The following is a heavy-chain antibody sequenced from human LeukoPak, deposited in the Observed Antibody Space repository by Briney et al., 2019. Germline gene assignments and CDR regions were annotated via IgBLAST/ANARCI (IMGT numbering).Heavy chain of an antibody. J-gene: IGHJ4*02. Sequence: GGSLRLSCAASGFTFRSYDMHWVRQAPGKGLEWVALISYDGNNRYYADSVKGRFTISRDNSKNTLNLHMDSLRPEDTALYHCVRHSSSWYFLDYWGQGTLVTVSS. V-gene: IGHV3-30-3*01. CDR2: ISYDGNNR. CDR3: VRHSSSWYFLDY. D-gene: IGHD6-19*01. CDR1: GFTFRSYD.